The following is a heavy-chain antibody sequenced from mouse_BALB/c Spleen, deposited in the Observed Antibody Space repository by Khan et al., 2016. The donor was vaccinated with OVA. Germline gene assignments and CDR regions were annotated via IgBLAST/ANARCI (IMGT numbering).Heavy chain of an antibody. V-gene: IGHV1S137*01. D-gene: IGHD2-3*01. J-gene: IGHJ2*01. CDR1: GYTFTDYA. Sequence: QVQLQQSGPELVRPGVSVKISCKGSGYTFTDYAMYWVKQSHAKSLEWIGLISTYSGSTNYNQKFKGKVTMTVDKSSSAAYMELARLTSEDSAIYSCARPAYDGYYDYWGQGTALTFSS. CDR2: ISTYSGST. CDR3: ARPAYDGYYDY.